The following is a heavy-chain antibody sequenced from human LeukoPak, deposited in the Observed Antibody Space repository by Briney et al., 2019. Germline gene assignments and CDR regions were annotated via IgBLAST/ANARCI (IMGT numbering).Heavy chain of an antibody. J-gene: IGHJ5*02. CDR2: IIPIFGTA. CDR1: GGTFSSYA. D-gene: IGHD3-10*01. V-gene: IGHV1-69*13. CDR3: ARATNGYYYGSGTLIA. Sequence: SVKVSCKASGGTFSSYAISWVRQAPGQGLEWMGGIIPIFGTANYAQKFQGRVTITADESTSTAYMELSSLRSEDTAVYYCARATNGYYYGSGTLIAWGQGTLVTASS.